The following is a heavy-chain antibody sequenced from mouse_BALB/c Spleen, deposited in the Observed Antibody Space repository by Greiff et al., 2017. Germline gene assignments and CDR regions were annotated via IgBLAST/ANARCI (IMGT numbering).Heavy chain of an antibody. CDR3: ARPYYRYDDGAWFAY. V-gene: IGHV14-1*02. J-gene: IGHJ3*01. D-gene: IGHD2-14*01. CDR1: GFNIKDYY. Sequence: VQLQQSGAELVRPGALVKLSCKASGFNIKDYYMHWVKQRPEQGLEWIGWIDPENGNTIYDPKFQGKASITADTSSNTAYLQLSSLTSEDTAVYYSARPYYRYDDGAWFAYWGQGTLVTVSA. CDR2: IDPENGNT.